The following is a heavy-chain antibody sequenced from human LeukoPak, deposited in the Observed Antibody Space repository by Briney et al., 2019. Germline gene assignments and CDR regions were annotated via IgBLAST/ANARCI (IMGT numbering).Heavy chain of an antibody. CDR1: GFTFGDYA. J-gene: IGHJ4*02. CDR3: TRGGGLESDY. V-gene: IGHV3-49*03. CDR2: IRSKAYGGTT. D-gene: IGHD5-12*01. Sequence: GGSLRLSCTASGFTFGDYAMSWPRQAPGKGLEWVGFIRSKAYGGTTEYAASVKGRFTISRDDSKSIAYLQMNSLKTEDTAVYYCTRGGGLESDYWGQGTLVTVSS.